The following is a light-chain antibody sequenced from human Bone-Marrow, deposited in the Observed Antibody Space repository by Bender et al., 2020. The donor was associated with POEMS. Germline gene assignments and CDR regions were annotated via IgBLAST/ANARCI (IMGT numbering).Light chain of an antibody. V-gene: IGLV2-14*01. CDR1: NSYVGYYDY. J-gene: IGLJ7*01. CDR3: SSYTSSRTLGG. Sequence: QTALTQPASVSGSPGQSITISCTGTNSYVGYYDYFSWYQQPPGKAPKLIIHDFSNRPSGVYDRFSGSKSGNTASLTIYVLQAEEEADYYSSSYTSSRTLGGFGGGTQLTVL. CDR2: DFS.